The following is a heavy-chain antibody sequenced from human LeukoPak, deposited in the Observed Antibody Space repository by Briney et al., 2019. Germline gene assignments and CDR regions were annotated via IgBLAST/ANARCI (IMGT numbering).Heavy chain of an antibody. CDR3: ARDRGFGELLYDY. V-gene: IGHV3-30-3*01. CDR1: GFTFSSYA. CDR2: ISYDGSNK. D-gene: IGHD3-10*01. J-gene: IGHJ4*02. Sequence: PGRSLRLSCAASGFTFSSYAMHWVRQAPGKGLEWVAVISYDGSNKYYADSVKGRFTISRDNSKNTLYLQMNSLRAEDTAVYYCARDRGFGELLYDYWGQGTLVTISS.